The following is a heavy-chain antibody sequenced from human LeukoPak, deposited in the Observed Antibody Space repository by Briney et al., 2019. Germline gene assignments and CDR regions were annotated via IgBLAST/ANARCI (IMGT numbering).Heavy chain of an antibody. Sequence: SETLSLTCTVSGGSISSSSYYWGWIRQPPGKGLEWIGSIYYSGSTYYNPSLKSRVTISVDTSKNQFSLKPSSVTAADTAVYYCARDWQQLVPYYYYGMDVWGQGTTVTVSS. J-gene: IGHJ6*02. CDR3: ARDWQQLVPYYYYGMDV. CDR2: IYYSGST. D-gene: IGHD6-13*01. V-gene: IGHV4-39*01. CDR1: GGSISSSSYY.